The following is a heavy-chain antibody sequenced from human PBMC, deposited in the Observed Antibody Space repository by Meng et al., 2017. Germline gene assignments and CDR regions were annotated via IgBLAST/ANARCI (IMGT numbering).Heavy chain of an antibody. V-gene: IGHV3-7*01. CDR2: IKQDGSEM. CDR3: ARERGSRQFDL. D-gene: IGHD3-10*01. CDR1: GFTFGDYA. J-gene: IGHJ2*01. Sequence: GGSLRLSCTASGFTFGDYAMSWFRQAPGKGLEWVANIKQDGSEMYYVDSVKGRFTISRDNAKNSLYVQMNSLRVEDTALYFCARERGSRQFDLWGRGTLVTVSS.